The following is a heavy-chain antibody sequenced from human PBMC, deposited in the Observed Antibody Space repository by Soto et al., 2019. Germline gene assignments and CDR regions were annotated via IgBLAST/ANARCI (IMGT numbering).Heavy chain of an antibody. Sequence: QVQLQESGPGLVKPSETLSLTCTVSGGSISSYYWSWIRQPPGKGLEWIGYIYYSGSTNYNPSLKSPVTRSLGTSKTQFSLKLSTVTAADTVVYYCARRYISAFDIWGQGTMVTVAS. CDR1: GGSISSYY. CDR3: ARRYISAFDI. D-gene: IGHD6-13*01. J-gene: IGHJ3*02. V-gene: IGHV4-59*08. CDR2: IYYSGST.